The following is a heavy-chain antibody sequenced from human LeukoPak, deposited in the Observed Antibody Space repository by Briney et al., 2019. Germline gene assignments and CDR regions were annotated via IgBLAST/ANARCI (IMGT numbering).Heavy chain of an antibody. V-gene: IGHV5-51*01. CDR3: ARLGGKGIAARPSEYYFDY. D-gene: IGHD6-6*01. CDR1: GYSFTTYW. J-gene: IGHJ4*02. CDR2: IYPGDSDT. Sequence: GESLKISCKGSGYSFTTYWIGWVRQMPGKGLEWMGIIYPGDSDTRYSPSFQGQVTFSADKSISTAYLQWSSLKASDTAMYYCARLGGKGIAARPSEYYFDYWGQGTLVTVSS.